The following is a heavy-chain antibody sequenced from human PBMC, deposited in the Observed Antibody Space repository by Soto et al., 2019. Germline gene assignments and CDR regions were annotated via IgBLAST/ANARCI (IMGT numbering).Heavy chain of an antibody. J-gene: IGHJ6*02. D-gene: IGHD2-2*01. CDR1: GYSFTSYW. CDR2: IYPGDSDT. Sequence: GESLKISCKGSGYSFTSYWIGWVRQMPGKGLEWMGIIYPGDSDTRYSPSFQGQVTISADKSIRTAYLQWSSLKASDTAMYYCARRGDIVVVPADYGMDVWGQGTTVTVSS. CDR3: ARRGDIVVVPADYGMDV. V-gene: IGHV5-51*01.